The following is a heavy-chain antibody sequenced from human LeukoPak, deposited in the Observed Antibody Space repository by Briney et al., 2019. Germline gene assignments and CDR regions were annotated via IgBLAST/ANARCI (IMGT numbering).Heavy chain of an antibody. V-gene: IGHV4-34*01. J-gene: IGHJ5*02. D-gene: IGHD2-2*01. CDR1: GGSFSGYY. Sequence: SETLSLTCAVYGGSFSGYYWSWIRQPPGKGLEWIGEINHSGSTNYNPSLKSRVTISVDTSKNQFSLKLSSVTAADTAVYYCARLYRVVVPVAISRSANWFDPWGQGTLVTVSS. CDR3: ARLYRVVVPVAISRSANWFDP. CDR2: INHSGST.